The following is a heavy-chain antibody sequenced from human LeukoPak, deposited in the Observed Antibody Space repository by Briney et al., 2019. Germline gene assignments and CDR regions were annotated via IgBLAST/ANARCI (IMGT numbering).Heavy chain of an antibody. CDR3: ARIRGYSSGYNY. D-gene: IGHD5-18*01. J-gene: IGHJ4*02. CDR1: GFTFSNYA. Sequence: NPGGSLRLSCAASGFTFSNYAMTWVRQAPGKGLELVSVISASGRNRDYADSVKGRFTISRDNAKNSLYLQMNSLRAEDTAVYYCARIRGYSSGYNYWGQGTLVTVSS. CDR2: ISASGRNR. V-gene: IGHV3-21*01.